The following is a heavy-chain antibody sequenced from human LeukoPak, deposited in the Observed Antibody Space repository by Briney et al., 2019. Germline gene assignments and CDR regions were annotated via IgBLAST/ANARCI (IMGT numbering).Heavy chain of an antibody. V-gene: IGHV3-30*18. CDR2: TSYDGSNK. CDR3: AKRGNYYYYMDV. Sequence: GGSLRLSCAASGFTFSSYAMHWVRQVRQAPGRGLEWVAVTSYDGSNKHYVDSVKGRFTISRDNSKNTLYLQMNSLRAEDTAVYYCAKRGNYYYYMDVWGKGTTVTISS. CDR1: GFTFSSYA. J-gene: IGHJ6*03. D-gene: IGHD1-26*01.